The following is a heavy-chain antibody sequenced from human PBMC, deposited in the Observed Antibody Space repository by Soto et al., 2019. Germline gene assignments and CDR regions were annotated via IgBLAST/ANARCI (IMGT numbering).Heavy chain of an antibody. V-gene: IGHV3-21*01. CDR1: GFTFRTYT. Sequence: GGSLRLSCISSGFTFRTYTMNWVRQAPGKGLEWVSGIRGFSPYTFYAESVKGRFTISRDNAKNSLYLQMNSLRAEDTAVYYCARDRGYDAHDYYYNAMDVWGQGTTVTVS. CDR2: IRGFSPYT. D-gene: IGHD2-15*01. J-gene: IGHJ6*02. CDR3: ARDRGYDAHDYYYNAMDV.